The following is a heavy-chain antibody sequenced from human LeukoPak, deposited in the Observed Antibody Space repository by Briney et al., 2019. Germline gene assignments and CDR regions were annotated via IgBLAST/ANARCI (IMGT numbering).Heavy chain of an antibody. J-gene: IGHJ6*02. CDR3: ARARTVTTWANYYYYYGMDV. V-gene: IGHV4-59*01. Sequence: SETLSLTCTVSGGSISSYCWSWIRQPPGKGLEWIGYIYYSGSTNYNPSLKSRVTISVDTSKNQFSLKLSSVTAADTAVYCCARARTVTTWANYYYYYGMDVWGQGTTVTVSS. CDR1: GGSISSYC. D-gene: IGHD4-17*01. CDR2: IYYSGST.